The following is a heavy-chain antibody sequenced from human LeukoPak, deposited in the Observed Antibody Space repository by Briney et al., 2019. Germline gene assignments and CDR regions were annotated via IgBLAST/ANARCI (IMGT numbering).Heavy chain of an antibody. D-gene: IGHD2-2*01. CDR3: VRGCSSTSCYPFDY. Sequence: GGSLRLSCAASGFTFRDAWMTWVRQAPGKGLEWVGRIRSKTDGGTTDYAVSVQGRFTISRDNARNTLYMQMNSLRAEDTAVYYCVRGCSSTSCYPFDYWGQGTLVTVSS. J-gene: IGHJ4*02. V-gene: IGHV3-15*05. CDR1: GFTFRDAW. CDR2: IRSKTDGGTT.